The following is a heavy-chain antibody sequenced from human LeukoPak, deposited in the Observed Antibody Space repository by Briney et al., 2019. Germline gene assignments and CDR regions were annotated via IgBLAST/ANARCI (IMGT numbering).Heavy chain of an antibody. CDR1: GFTFSSYS. CDR3: ARAGYYYDSSGYYRGEPEYFQH. CDR2: ISSSSSYI. V-gene: IGHV3-21*01. D-gene: IGHD3-22*01. J-gene: IGHJ1*01. Sequence: PGGSLRLSCAASGFTFSSYSMNWVRQAPGKGLEWVSSISSSSSYIYYADSVKGRFTISRDNAKNSLYLQMNSLRAEDTAVYYCARAGYYYDSSGYYRGEPEYFQHWGQGTLVTVSS.